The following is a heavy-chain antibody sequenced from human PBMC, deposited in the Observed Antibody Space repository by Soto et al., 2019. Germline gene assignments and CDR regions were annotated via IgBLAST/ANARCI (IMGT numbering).Heavy chain of an antibody. V-gene: IGHV3-23*01. D-gene: IGHD2-15*01. CDR3: AKREPQDLIRPEYCSGGSCYSPYFDY. J-gene: IGHJ4*02. CDR2: ISGSGGST. CDR1: GFTFSSYA. Sequence: GGSLRLSCAASGFTFSSYAMSWVRQAPGKGLEWVSAISGSGGSTYYADSVKGRFTISRDNSKNTLYLQMNSLRAEDTAVYYCAKREPQDLIRPEYCSGGSCYSPYFDYGGQGTRVTVSS.